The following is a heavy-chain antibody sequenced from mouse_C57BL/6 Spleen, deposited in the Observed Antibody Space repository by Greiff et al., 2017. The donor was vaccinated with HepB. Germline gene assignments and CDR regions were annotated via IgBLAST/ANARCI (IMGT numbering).Heavy chain of an antibody. CDR1: GYTFTDYE. J-gene: IGHJ3*01. CDR3: TKVYYGSS. Sequence: VQLQQSGAELVRPGASVTLSCKASGYTFTDYEMHWVKQTPVHGLEWIGAIDAETGGTAYNQKFKGKAIMTADKSSSTAYMELRSLTSEDSAVYYCTKVYYGSSWGQGTLVTVSA. CDR2: IDAETGGT. V-gene: IGHV1-15*01. D-gene: IGHD1-1*01.